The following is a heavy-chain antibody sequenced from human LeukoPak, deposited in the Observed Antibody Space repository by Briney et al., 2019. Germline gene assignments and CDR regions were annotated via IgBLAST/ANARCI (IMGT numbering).Heavy chain of an antibody. V-gene: IGHV3-23*01. CDR3: AEGKAKGGLTAAGH. J-gene: IGHJ4*02. CDR1: GFTFSSYA. D-gene: IGHD6-13*01. CDR2: ISGSGGST. Sequence: PGGSLSLSCAASGFTFSSYAMSWVRQAPGKGLEWVSAISGSGGSTYYADSVKGRFTISRDNSKNTLYLQMNSLRAEDTAVYYCAEGKAKGGLTAAGHWGQGTLVTVSS.